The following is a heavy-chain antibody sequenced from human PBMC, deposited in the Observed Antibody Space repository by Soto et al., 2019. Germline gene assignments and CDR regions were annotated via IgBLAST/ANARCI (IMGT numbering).Heavy chain of an antibody. V-gene: IGHV1-69*13. CDR2: IIPIFGTA. Sequence: ASVKVSCKASGGTFSSYAISWVRQAPGQGLEWMGGIIPIFGTANYAQKFQGRVTITADESTSTAYMELSSLRSEDTAVYYCARGLLPRHLQPPHSIWGQGTMVTVSS. CDR3: ARGLLPRHLQPPHSI. CDR1: GGTFSSYA. D-gene: IGHD1-1*01. J-gene: IGHJ3*02.